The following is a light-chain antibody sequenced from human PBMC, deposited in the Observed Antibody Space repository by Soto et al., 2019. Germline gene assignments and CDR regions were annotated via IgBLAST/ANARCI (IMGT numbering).Light chain of an antibody. Sequence: QSAVTQPASVSGSPGQSVTISCTGTSSDVGGYNYVSWYQQHPGKAPKLMIYDVSNRPSGVSNRFSGSKSGNTASLTISGLQAEDEADDYCSSYTSSSTLVVFGGGTKLTLL. CDR3: SSYTSSSTLVV. J-gene: IGLJ2*01. V-gene: IGLV2-14*01. CDR2: DVS. CDR1: SSDVGGYNY.